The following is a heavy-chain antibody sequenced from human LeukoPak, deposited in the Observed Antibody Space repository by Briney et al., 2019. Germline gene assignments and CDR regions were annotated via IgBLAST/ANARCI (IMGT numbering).Heavy chain of an antibody. V-gene: IGHV4-39*01. CDR1: GGPIRSSSYY. Sequence: SETLSLTCTVSGGPIRSSSYYWGWIRQPPGEGLEWIGSIYYSGSTYYNPSLKSRVTISVDTSKNQFSLRLSSVTAADTAVYYCARLTITVTTVDYWGQGTLVTVSS. CDR3: ARLTITVTTVDY. CDR2: IYYSGST. J-gene: IGHJ4*02. D-gene: IGHD4-17*01.